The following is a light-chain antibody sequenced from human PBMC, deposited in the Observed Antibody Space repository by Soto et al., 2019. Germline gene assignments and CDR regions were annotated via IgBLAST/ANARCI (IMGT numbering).Light chain of an antibody. CDR2: AAS. V-gene: IGKV1D-17*01. CDR1: QGISNY. Sequence: NIQMTQSPSAMSASVGDRVTITCRARQGISNYLAWFQQKPGKVPKHLIYAASSLQSGVPSRFSGSGSGTEFTLTISSLHPEDFATYYCLQHNSYPPLTFGGGTKVEIK. J-gene: IGKJ4*01. CDR3: LQHNSYPPLT.